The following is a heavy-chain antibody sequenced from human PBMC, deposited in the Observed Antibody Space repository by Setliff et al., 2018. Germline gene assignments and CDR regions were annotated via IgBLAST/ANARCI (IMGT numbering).Heavy chain of an antibody. V-gene: IGHV4-39*01. D-gene: IGHD6-19*01. CDR2: ISYGGNT. CDR3: ARGNSRSSVWYVVPHFDY. Sequence: PSETLSLTCTVSGVSISANHYWGWIRQPPGKGLEWIGSISYGGNTYYNPSLNSRVTISADTSKNQFSLRLKSVTAADTAVYYCARGNSRSSVWYVVPHFDYWGQGTLVTVSS. CDR1: GVSISANHY. J-gene: IGHJ4*02.